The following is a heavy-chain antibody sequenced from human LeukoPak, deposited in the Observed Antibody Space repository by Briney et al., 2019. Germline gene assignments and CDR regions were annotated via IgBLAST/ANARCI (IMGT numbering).Heavy chain of an antibody. CDR3: AQDRFCSSDSCSFGTTWFDP. D-gene: IGHD2-2*01. CDR2: IRYDGSDP. CDR1: GFVLSDYA. J-gene: IGHJ5*02. Sequence: GGSLRLSCATSGFVLSDYAIHWVSQAPGKGLEWVAFIRYDGSDPNYPDSVKGRFTISRDNSKNMVQLQMNSLRVEDTAVYYCAQDRFCSSDSCSFGTTWFDPWGQGTLVTVSS. V-gene: IGHV3-30*02.